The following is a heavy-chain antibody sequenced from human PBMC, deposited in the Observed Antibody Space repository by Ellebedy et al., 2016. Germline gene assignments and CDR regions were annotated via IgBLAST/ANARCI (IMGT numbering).Heavy chain of an antibody. CDR1: GGSFTDYL. V-gene: IGHV4-34*01. D-gene: IGHD6-6*01. CDR2: IHHSGGT. Sequence: SETLSLTXAVYGGSFTDYLWTWIRQPPGKGLEWIGEIHHSGGTNYNPSLKSRVTISVDTSKNQFSLNLNSVTVADTAVYYCAREVIAARSAYEYWGQGTLVSVSS. CDR3: AREVIAARSAYEY. J-gene: IGHJ4*02.